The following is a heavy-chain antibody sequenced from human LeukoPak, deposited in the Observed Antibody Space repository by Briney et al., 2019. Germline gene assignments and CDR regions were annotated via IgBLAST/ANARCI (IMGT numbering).Heavy chain of an antibody. D-gene: IGHD5-18*01. V-gene: IGHV3-30*18. CDR3: AKDADTATIIYWYFDL. CDR1: GFTLSSFG. CDR2: ISDDGSHT. J-gene: IGHJ2*01. Sequence: GGSLRLSCTASGFTLSSFGMHWVRQAPGKGLEWVAVISDDGSHTYYADSVKGRFTISRDNSTNTLYLQLNSLRTEDTAVYYCAKDADTATIIYWYFDLWGRGTLVTVSS.